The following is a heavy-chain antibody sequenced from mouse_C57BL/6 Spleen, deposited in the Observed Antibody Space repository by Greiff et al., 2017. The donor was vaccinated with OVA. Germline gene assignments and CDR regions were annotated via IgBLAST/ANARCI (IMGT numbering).Heavy chain of an antibody. CDR1: GYAFSSSW. CDR2: IYPGDGDT. J-gene: IGHJ2*01. V-gene: IGHV1-82*01. Sequence: QVQLQQSGPELVKPGASVKISCKASGYAFSSSWMNWVKQRPGKGLEWIGRIYPGDGDTNYNGKFKGKATLTADKSSSTAYMQLSSLTSEDSAVYFCARRATVVAEGDYWGQGTTLTVSS. D-gene: IGHD1-1*01. CDR3: ARRATVVAEGDY.